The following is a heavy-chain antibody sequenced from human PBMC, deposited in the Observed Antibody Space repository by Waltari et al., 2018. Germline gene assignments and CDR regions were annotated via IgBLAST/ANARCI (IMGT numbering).Heavy chain of an antibody. J-gene: IGHJ4*02. Sequence: EVQLVESGGGLVKPGGSLRLSCAASGFTFSSYSMNWVRQAPWKGLECVLTSSSRSSVIYYAASGKGRFTIARDNAKNSLYLQMNSLRAEDTAVYYCASGGSGSYNELDYWGQGTLVTVSS. D-gene: IGHD1-26*01. V-gene: IGHV3-21*01. CDR3: ASGGSGSYNELDY. CDR1: GFTFSSYS. CDR2: SSSRSSVI.